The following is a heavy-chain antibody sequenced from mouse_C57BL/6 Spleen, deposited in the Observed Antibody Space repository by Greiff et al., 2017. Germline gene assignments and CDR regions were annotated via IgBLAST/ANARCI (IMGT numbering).Heavy chain of an antibody. V-gene: IGHV1-5*01. D-gene: IGHD2-13*01. J-gene: IGHJ4*01. Sequence: VQLQQSGTVLARPGASVKMSCKTSGYTFTSYWMHWVKQRPGQGLEWIGAIYPGNSDTSYNQKFKGKAKLTAVTSASTASMELSSLTNEDAAVYYCTGGLDYAMDYWGQGTSVTVSS. CDR2: IYPGNSDT. CDR3: TGGLDYAMDY. CDR1: GYTFTSYW.